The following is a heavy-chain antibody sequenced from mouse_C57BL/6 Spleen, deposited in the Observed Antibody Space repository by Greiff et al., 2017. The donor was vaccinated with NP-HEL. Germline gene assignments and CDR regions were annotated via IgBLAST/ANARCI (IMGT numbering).Heavy chain of an antibody. CDR2: INPYNGGT. CDR3: ARFVYYYGSSYDAMDY. CDR1: GYTFTDYY. Sequence: VQLKESGPVLVKPGALVKMSCKASGYTFTDYYMNWVKQSHGKSLEWIGVINPYNGGTSYNQKFKGKATLTVDKSSSTAYLELNSLTSEDSAVYYCARFVYYYGSSYDAMDYWGQGTSVTVSS. J-gene: IGHJ4*01. D-gene: IGHD1-1*01. V-gene: IGHV1-19*01.